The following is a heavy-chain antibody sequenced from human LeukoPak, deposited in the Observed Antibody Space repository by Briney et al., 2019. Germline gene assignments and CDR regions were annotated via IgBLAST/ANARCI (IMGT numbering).Heavy chain of an antibody. CDR2: ISWDGGST. CDR1: GFTFDDYA. J-gene: IGHJ4*02. D-gene: IGHD2-2*01. CDR3: AKDHCSSTSCYADY. V-gene: IGHV3-43D*04. Sequence: PGGSLRLSCAACGFTFDDYAMHWVRQAPGKGLEWVSLISWDGGSTYYADSVKGRFTISRDNSKNSLYLQMNSLRAEDTALYYCAKDHCSSTSCYADYWGQGTLVTVSS.